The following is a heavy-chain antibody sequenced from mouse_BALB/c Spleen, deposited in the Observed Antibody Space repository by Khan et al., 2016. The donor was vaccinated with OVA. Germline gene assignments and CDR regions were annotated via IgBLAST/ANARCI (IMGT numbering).Heavy chain of an antibody. Sequence: EVQLQESGPGLVKPSQSLSLTCTVTGYSITSDYAWNWIRQFPGNKLEWLGYINYSGSTGYNPSLKSRISITRDTSKNQFFLRLISVTTEDTSTYFGAAGLAVWYFDVWGAGTTVTVSS. V-gene: IGHV3-2*02. D-gene: IGHD3-3*01. CDR3: AAGLAVWYFDV. CDR2: INYSGST. J-gene: IGHJ1*01. CDR1: GYSITSDYA.